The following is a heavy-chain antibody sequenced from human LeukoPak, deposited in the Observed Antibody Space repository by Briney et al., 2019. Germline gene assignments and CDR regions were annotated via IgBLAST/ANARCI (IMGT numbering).Heavy chain of an antibody. D-gene: IGHD3-9*01. CDR1: GFTFSNYN. V-gene: IGHV3-48*02. J-gene: IGHJ4*02. CDR3: ATDIRYAFDY. CDR2: IRTTAEGAKYA. Sequence: GGSLRLSCVASGFTFSNYNMNWIRQAPGKGLEWISNIRTTAEGAKYAYYADSVKGRVTISRDDGKNTLYLHMNSLRDDDTAVYYCATDIRYAFDYWGQGILVTVSS.